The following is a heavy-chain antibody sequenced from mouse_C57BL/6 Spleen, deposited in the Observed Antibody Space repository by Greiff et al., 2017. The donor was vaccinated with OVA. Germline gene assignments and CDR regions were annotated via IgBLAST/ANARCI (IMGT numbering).Heavy chain of an antibody. J-gene: IGHJ4*01. V-gene: IGHV1-82*01. Sequence: VQLQQSGPELVKPGASVKISCKASGYAFSSSWMNWVKQRPGKGLEWIGRIYPGDGDTNYNGKFKGKATLTADKSSSTAYMQLSSLTSEDSAVYFCARDDGYERGAMDYWGQGTSVTVSS. CDR3: ARDDGYERGAMDY. D-gene: IGHD2-3*01. CDR2: IYPGDGDT. CDR1: GYAFSSSW.